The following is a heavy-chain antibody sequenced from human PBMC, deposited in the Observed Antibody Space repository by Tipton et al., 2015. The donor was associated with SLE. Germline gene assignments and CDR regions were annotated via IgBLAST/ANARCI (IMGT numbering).Heavy chain of an antibody. CDR2: INHSGST. D-gene: IGHD6-13*01. CDR1: GGSISSYY. CDR3: ARGIAAVVDY. V-gene: IGHV4-34*01. J-gene: IGHJ4*02. Sequence: TLSLTCTVSGGSISSYYWSWIRQPPGKGLEWIGEINHSGSTNYDPSLKSRVTISVDTSKNQFSLKLSSVTAADTAVYYCARGIAAVVDYWGQGTLVTVSS.